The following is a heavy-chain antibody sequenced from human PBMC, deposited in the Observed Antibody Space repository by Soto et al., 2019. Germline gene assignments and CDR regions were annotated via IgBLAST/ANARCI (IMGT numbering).Heavy chain of an antibody. V-gene: IGHV5-10-1*01. Sequence: ESLKVSRKPCGDRFNSYWISWVPQMPGKGLEWMGRIDPSDSYTNYSPSFQGHVTISADKSISTAYLQWSSLKASDTAMYYCALYYYGSGTIRYYYYGMDVWGQGTTVT. CDR3: ALYYYGSGTIRYYYYGMDV. J-gene: IGHJ6*02. D-gene: IGHD3-10*01. CDR2: IDPSDSYT. CDR1: GDRFNSYW.